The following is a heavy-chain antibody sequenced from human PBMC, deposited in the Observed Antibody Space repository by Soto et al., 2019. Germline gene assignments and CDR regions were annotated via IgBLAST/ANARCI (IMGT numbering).Heavy chain of an antibody. CDR2: IRSKAYGGTT. J-gene: IGHJ4*02. V-gene: IGHV3-49*03. Sequence: GGSLRLSCTASGFTFGDYAMSWFRQAPGKGLEWVRFIRSKAYGGTTEYAASVKGRFTISRDDSKSIAYLQMNSLKTEDTAVYYCTRDRNPFYYDSSGYYYQLFDYWGQGTLVTVSS. CDR1: GFTFGDYA. D-gene: IGHD3-22*01. CDR3: TRDRNPFYYDSSGYYYQLFDY.